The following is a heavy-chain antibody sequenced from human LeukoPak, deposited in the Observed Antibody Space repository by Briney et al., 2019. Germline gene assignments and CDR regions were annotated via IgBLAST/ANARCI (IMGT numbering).Heavy chain of an antibody. D-gene: IGHD2-15*01. Sequence: TSQTLSLTCTVSGGSISSGDLYWSWIRHHPGAGLEWIGNIYYTGSTYYNPSLESRVTISVDTSKNQFSLTLNSVTAADTAVYYCVSAPNPFYFDFWGQGTLVTVSA. CDR2: IYYTGST. J-gene: IGHJ4*02. CDR1: GGSISSGDLY. CDR3: VSAPNPFYFDF. V-gene: IGHV4-31*03.